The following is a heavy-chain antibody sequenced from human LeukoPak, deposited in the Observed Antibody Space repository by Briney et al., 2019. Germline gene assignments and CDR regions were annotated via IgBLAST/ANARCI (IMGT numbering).Heavy chain of an antibody. V-gene: IGHV3-23*01. J-gene: IGHJ4*02. CDR2: ISGSGGSA. Sequence: PGGSLRLSCAASGFTFSSYAMSWVRQAPGKGLEWVSAISGSGGSAYYADSVKGRFTISRDNSKNTLYLQMNSLRAEDTAVYYCAKWYSSSWYLDYWGQGTLVTVSS. CDR1: GFTFSSYA. D-gene: IGHD6-13*01. CDR3: AKWYSSSWYLDY.